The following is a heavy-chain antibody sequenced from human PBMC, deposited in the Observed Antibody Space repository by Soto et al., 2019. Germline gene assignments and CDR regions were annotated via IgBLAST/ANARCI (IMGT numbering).Heavy chain of an antibody. V-gene: IGHV1-69*02. Sequence: QVQLVQSGAEVKKPGSSVKVSCKASGGTFSSYTISWVRQAPGQGLEWMGRIIPILGIANYAQKFQGRVTIHAHKSTSTAYMELSSLRSEDTAVYYCARVSYHRPYVVGYWYFDLWGRGTLVTVSS. CDR1: GGTFSSYT. D-gene: IGHD1-26*01. CDR3: ARVSYHRPYVVGYWYFDL. J-gene: IGHJ2*01. CDR2: IIPILGIA.